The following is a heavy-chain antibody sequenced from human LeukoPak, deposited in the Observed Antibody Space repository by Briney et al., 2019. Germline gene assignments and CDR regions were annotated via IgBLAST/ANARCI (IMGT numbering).Heavy chain of an antibody. CDR1: GGSFSGYY. J-gene: IGHJ2*01. D-gene: IGHD3-10*01. CDR3: ARSPYGSGKTPERYWYFDL. V-gene: IGHV4-34*01. Sequence: SETLSLTCAVYGGSFSGYYWSWIRQPPGKGLDWIGEINHSGSTNYNPSLKSRVTISVDTSKNQFSLKLSSVTAADTAVYYCARSPYGSGKTPERYWYFDLWGRGTLVTVSS. CDR2: INHSGST.